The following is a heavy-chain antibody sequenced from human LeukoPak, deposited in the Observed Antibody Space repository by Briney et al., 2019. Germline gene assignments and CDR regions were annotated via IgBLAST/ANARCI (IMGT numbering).Heavy chain of an antibody. CDR2: IYYSGST. D-gene: IGHD3-22*01. CDR1: GGSISSGGYY. Sequence: PSETLSLTCTVSGGSISSGGYYWSWIRQPPGKGLEWIGYIYYSGSTYSNPSLRSRVTISIDTSKNHFSLKLNSVTAAGTAVYYCARGDSSGYHYDYWGQGTLVTVSS. J-gene: IGHJ4*02. V-gene: IGHV4-30-4*01. CDR3: ARGDSSGYHYDY.